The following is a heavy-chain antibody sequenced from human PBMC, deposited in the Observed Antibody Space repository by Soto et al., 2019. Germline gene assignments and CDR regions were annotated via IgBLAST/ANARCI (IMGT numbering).Heavy chain of an antibody. CDR3: ARGFENCSGGSCYLGYYYYYMDG. CDR1: GYTFTSYD. J-gene: IGHJ6*03. V-gene: IGHV1-8*01. CDR2: MNPNSGNT. Sequence: ASVKVSCKASGYTFTSYDINWVRQATGQGLEWMGWMNPNSGNTGYAQKFKGRVTMTRNTSISTAYMELSSLRSEDTAVYYCARGFENCSGGSCYLGYYYYYMDGWGKGTTVTVSS. D-gene: IGHD2-15*01.